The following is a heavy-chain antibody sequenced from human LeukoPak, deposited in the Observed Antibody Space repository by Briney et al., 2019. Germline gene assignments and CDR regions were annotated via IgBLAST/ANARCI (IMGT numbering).Heavy chain of an antibody. V-gene: IGHV4-28*01. CDR1: GYSISSSNW. CDR3: ASRYYYDSSGYYGVRYYFDY. J-gene: IGHJ4*02. D-gene: IGHD3-22*01. Sequence: SDTLSLTCAVSGYSISSSNWWGWIRQPPGKGLEWIGYIYYSGSTYYNPSLKSRVTISVDTSKNQFSLKLSSVTAADTAVYYCASRYYYDSSGYYGVRYYFDYWGQGTLVTVSS. CDR2: IYYSGST.